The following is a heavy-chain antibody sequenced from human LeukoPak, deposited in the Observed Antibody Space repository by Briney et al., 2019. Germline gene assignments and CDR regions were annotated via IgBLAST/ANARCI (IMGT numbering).Heavy chain of an antibody. V-gene: IGHV3-23*01. J-gene: IGHJ4*02. CDR3: AKEGGTDILTGYLDY. Sequence: PGGSLRLSCAASGFTFSSYGMHWVRQAPGKGLEWVSAISGSGGSTYYADSVKGRFTISRDNSKNTLYLQMNSLRAEDTAVYYCAKEGGTDILTGYLDYWGQGTLVTVSS. D-gene: IGHD3-9*01. CDR1: GFTFSSYG. CDR2: ISGSGGST.